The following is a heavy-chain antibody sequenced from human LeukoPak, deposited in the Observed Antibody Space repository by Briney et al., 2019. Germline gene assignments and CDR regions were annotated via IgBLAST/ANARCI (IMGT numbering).Heavy chain of an antibody. J-gene: IGHJ4*02. Sequence: NPSQTLSLTCTVSGGSISSGGYYWSWLRQHPGKGLEWIGEINHSGSTNYNPSLKSRVTISVDTSKNQFSLKLSSVTAADTAVYYCARASRWYSSGWYLDYWGQGTLVTVSS. CDR2: INHSGST. V-gene: IGHV4-31*03. CDR3: ARASRWYSSGWYLDY. D-gene: IGHD6-19*01. CDR1: GGSISSGGYY.